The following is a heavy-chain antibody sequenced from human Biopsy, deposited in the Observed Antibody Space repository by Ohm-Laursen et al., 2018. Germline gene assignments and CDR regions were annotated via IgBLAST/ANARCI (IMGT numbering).Heavy chain of an antibody. CDR1: GFAVSTSY. CDR3: AKDSGGSPLGELFH. Sequence: SLRLSCSASGFAVSTSYISWVRQAPGKGLEWVSLFYAGGSTAYGDSVRGRFTISRDNAKNSLYLQMNSLRAEDTALYYCAKDSGGSPLGELFHWGQGNLVTVSS. CDR2: FYAGGST. V-gene: IGHV3-53*05. D-gene: IGHD3-16*01. J-gene: IGHJ4*02.